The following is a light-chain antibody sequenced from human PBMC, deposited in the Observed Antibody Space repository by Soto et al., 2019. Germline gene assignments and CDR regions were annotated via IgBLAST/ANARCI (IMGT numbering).Light chain of an antibody. CDR2: GAC. J-gene: IGKJ1*01. CDR1: QSVSSNY. CDR3: HHYGSSPRT. Sequence: EIVLTQSPGTLSLSPGDRATLSCRASQSVSSNYLAWYQQKPGQAPRLLIYGACMRATGIPDRFSASGSGTDFTLTIRRLEPEDFAMYFCHHYGSSPRTFGQGTKVEIK. V-gene: IGKV3-20*01.